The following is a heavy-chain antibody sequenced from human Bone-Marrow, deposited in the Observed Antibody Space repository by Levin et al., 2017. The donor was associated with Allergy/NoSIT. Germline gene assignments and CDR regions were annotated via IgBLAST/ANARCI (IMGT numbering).Heavy chain of an antibody. CDR3: AIYCSSSSCGRFGMDV. J-gene: IGHJ6*02. CDR1: GFTFSSYA. CDR2: ISGSSGST. Sequence: HPGGSLRLSCAASGFTFSSYAMNWVRQAPGKGLEWVSTISGSSGSTYYADSVKGRFAISRDNSKNTLYLQINSLRAEDTAVYYCAIYCSSSSCGRFGMDVWGQGTTVTVSS. V-gene: IGHV3-23*01. D-gene: IGHD2-2*01.